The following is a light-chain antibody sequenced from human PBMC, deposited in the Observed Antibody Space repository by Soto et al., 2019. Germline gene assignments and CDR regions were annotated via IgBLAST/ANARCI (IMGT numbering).Light chain of an antibody. CDR1: QSISSN. CDR2: GAS. Sequence: EIVMTQSPATLSVSPGERATLSCRASQSISSNLAWYQQKNGQTPRLLIYGASTRAAGIPARFSGSGSGTDFTLTISSLQSEDFAVYYCQHYHSWPLTFGGGTKLEIK. J-gene: IGKJ4*01. CDR3: QHYHSWPLT. V-gene: IGKV3-15*01.